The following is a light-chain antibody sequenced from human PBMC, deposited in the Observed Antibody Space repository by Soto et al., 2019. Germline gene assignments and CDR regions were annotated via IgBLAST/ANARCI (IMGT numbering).Light chain of an antibody. V-gene: IGLV2-14*01. CDR3: SSYTSNTPRV. Sequence: QSALTQPASVSGSPGQSITISCTGTSSDVGGYNYVSWYQHHPGKAPKLIIYEVINRPSGVSDRFSGSKSANTASLTISGLQPEDEADYYCSSYTSNTPRVFGGGTKLTVL. CDR2: EVI. J-gene: IGLJ2*01. CDR1: SSDVGGYNY.